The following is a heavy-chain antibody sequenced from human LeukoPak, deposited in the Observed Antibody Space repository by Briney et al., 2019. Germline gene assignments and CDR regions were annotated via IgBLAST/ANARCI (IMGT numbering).Heavy chain of an antibody. J-gene: IGHJ4*02. CDR1: GFPFNNYA. CDR3: AKRSGGTFGFFDS. Sequence: GGSLRLSCAASGFPFNNYAMSWVRPAPGKGLEWVSAISYSGDTTHYADTVTGRFTIFRDNSKNTLFVQTNSLRAEDTAIYYCAKRSGGTFGFFDSWGRGTLVTVSS. V-gene: IGHV3-23*01. D-gene: IGHD3-3*01. CDR2: ISYSGDTT.